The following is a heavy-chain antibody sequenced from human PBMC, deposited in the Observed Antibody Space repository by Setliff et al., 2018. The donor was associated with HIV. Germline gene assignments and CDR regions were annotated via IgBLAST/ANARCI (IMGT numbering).Heavy chain of an antibody. CDR1: GGSISSTNW. CDR2: IYHSGST. J-gene: IGHJ4*02. D-gene: IGHD2-21*01. CDR3: ARASRWGSIPFDY. Sequence: PSETLSLTCAVSGGSISSTNWWSWVRQPPGKGLEWIGEIYHSGSTNYNPSLKSRVTISGDTPKNQFSLKLSSVTAADTAVYFCARASRWGSIPFDYWGQGTLVTVSS. V-gene: IGHV4-4*02.